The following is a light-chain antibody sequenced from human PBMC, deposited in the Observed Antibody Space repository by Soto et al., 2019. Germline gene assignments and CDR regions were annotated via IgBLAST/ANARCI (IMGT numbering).Light chain of an antibody. CDR2: GDN. CDR3: QSYDRSLSAVI. Sequence: QLVLTQPPSMSGAPGQRVTISCTGNDSNIGASYDVHWYQQLPGTAPKFLIYGDNIRPSGVPDRFSASKSGTSASLAISGLRPEDEADYYCQSYDRSLSAVIFGGGTKLTVL. CDR1: DSNIGASYD. J-gene: IGLJ2*01. V-gene: IGLV1-40*01.